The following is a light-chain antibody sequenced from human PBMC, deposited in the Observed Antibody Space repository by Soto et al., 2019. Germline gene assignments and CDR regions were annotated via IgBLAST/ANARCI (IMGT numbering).Light chain of an antibody. Sequence: EIVMTQSPATLSVSPGGSATLSCRASQHVSSNFAWYRQKPGQAPTLLIYRASTRATVIPARFSGSGSGTEFTLTISSLQSEDFAVYYCKQYTNWPYTFGQGTKLEIK. CDR2: RAS. J-gene: IGKJ2*01. V-gene: IGKV3-15*01. CDR1: QHVSSN. CDR3: KQYTNWPYT.